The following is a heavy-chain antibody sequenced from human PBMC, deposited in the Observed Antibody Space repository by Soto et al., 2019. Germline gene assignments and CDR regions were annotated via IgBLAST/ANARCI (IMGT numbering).Heavy chain of an antibody. D-gene: IGHD3-22*01. CDR1: GYTLTELS. J-gene: IGHJ1*01. Sequence: GASVKVSCKVSGYTLTELSMHWVRQAPGKGLEWMGWLDPEDGETSYAQKFQGRVTMTEDTSTDTAYMELSSLRSEDTAVYYCATHITTRSYDSSGYYPHRGADYFQHWGQGTLVTVSS. V-gene: IGHV1-24*01. CDR2: LDPEDGET. CDR3: ATHITTRSYDSSGYYPHRGADYFQH.